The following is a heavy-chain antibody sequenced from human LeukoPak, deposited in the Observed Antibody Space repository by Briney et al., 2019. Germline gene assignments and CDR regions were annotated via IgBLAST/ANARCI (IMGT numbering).Heavy chain of an antibody. V-gene: IGHV4-39*01. D-gene: IGHD6-25*01. CDR3: ARRKAVTPEYYFDY. CDR2: MYYSGRT. Sequence: SETLSLTCTVTGVSISSSNYYWGWIRQPPGKGLEWIGSMYYSGRTFYNPSLESRVTIAVDTSKNQFALKLSSVTAADTAVYYCARRKAVTPEYYFDYWGQGTLVTVSS. CDR1: GVSISSSNYY. J-gene: IGHJ4*02.